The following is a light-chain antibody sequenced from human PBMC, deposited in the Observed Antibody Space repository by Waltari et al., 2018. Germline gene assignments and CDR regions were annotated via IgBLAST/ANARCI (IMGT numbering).Light chain of an antibody. CDR2: ATA. V-gene: IGKV1-39*01. J-gene: IGKJ1*01. CDR3: QQSYTSPPT. Sequence: DIQMTQSPSSLSASIGDRVTISCRASQFVSSYLNWFQQKPGKAPTLLIYATASLQSGVPSRFSGAGAGTDFTLTISSLQPDDFATYYCQQSYTSPPTFGQGTNVEIK. CDR1: QFVSSY.